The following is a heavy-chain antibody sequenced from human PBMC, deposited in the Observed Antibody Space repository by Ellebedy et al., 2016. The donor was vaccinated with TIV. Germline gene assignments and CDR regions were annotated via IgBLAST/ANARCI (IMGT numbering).Heavy chain of an antibody. CDR2: INAYNGNT. J-gene: IGHJ4*02. D-gene: IGHD3-10*01. V-gene: IGHV1-18*01. CDR3: ARDRQGSY. Sequence: ASVKVSCKASGYTFTSYGITWVRQAPGQGLEWMGWINAYNGNTNYGQNLQGRITMTIDTSTSTAYMELRSLRSDDTAVYYCARDRQGSYWGQGTLVTVSS. CDR1: GYTFTSYG.